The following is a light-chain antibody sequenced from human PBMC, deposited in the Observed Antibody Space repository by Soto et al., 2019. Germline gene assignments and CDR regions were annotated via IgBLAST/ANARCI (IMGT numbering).Light chain of an antibody. CDR1: SGDVGGYIY. CDR3: SYYTSITALV. V-gene: IGLV2-14*01. J-gene: IGLJ1*01. Sequence: QSALTQPASVSGSPGQSITISCTGTSGDVGGYIYVSWYRQHPGKAPKPIIYEVTNRPSGVSKRFSGSKSGTTASLTISGHQGDDDDDYCQSYYTSITALVFGTGTKLTVL. CDR2: EVT.